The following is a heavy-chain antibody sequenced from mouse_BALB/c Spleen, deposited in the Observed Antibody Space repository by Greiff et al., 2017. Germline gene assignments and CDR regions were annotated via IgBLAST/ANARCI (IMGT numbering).Heavy chain of an antibody. CDR2: IRLKSNNYAT. CDR3: TRRYGSSYDYAMDY. D-gene: IGHD1-1*01. J-gene: IGHJ4*01. CDR1: GFTFSNYW. Sequence: EVKLEESGGGLVQPGGSMKLSCVASGFTFSNYWMNWVRQSPEKGLEWVAEIRLKSNNYATHYAESVKGRFTISRDDSKSSVYLQMNNLRAEDTGIYYCTRRYGSSYDYAMDYWGQGTSVTVSS. V-gene: IGHV6-6*02.